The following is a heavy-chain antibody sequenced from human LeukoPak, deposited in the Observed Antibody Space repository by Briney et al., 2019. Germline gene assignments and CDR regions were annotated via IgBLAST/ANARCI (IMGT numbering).Heavy chain of an antibody. CDR2: INPSGGST. CDR3: ARVRDQNCSGGSCLGLDY. J-gene: IGHJ4*02. V-gene: IGHV1-46*01. CDR1: GYTFTVYY. D-gene: IGHD2-15*01. Sequence: ASVKVSCKASGYTFTVYYMHWVRQAPGQGLEWMGIINPSGGSTSYAQKFQGRVTMTRDMSTSTVYMELSSLRSEDTAVYYCARVRDQNCSGGSCLGLDYWGQGTLVTASS.